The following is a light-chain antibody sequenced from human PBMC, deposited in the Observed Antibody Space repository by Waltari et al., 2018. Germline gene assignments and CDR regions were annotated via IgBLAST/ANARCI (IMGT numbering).Light chain of an antibody. V-gene: IGKV3-11*01. CDR2: DTS. CDR1: QSISNY. CDR3: HQRSDWGT. Sequence: EIVLTQSPATLSLSPGARATLSCRASQSISNYLAWYQQKRCQAPRLLLYDTSNRATGIPARFSGSGSGTEFTLTISSLEPEDFAVYYCHQRSDWGTFGGGTKVEI. J-gene: IGKJ4*01.